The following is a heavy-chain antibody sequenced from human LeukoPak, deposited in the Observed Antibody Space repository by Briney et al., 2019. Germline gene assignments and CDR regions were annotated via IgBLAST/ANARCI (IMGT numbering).Heavy chain of an antibody. CDR3: ARDAIKNS. V-gene: IGHV3-23*01. CDR2: ITGSSSNT. Sequence: PGGSLRLSCAASGFTFGSSAMNWVRQAPGKGLEWVSSITGSSSNTYYADSVKGRFTISRDNSKNTLYLQMNSLRAEDTAVYYCARDAIKNSWGQGTLVTVSS. J-gene: IGHJ4*02. D-gene: IGHD2/OR15-2a*01. CDR1: GFTFGSSA.